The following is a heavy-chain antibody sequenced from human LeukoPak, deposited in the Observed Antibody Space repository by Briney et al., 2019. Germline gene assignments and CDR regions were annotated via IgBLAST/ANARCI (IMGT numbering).Heavy chain of an antibody. V-gene: IGHV1-2*02. CDR1: GYTFTSYG. CDR3: ARGSSGYSSGWYSYYYYMDV. Sequence: ASVKVSCKASGYTFTSYGISWVRQAPGQGLEWMGWINPNSGGTNYAQKFQGRVTMTRDTSISTAYMELSRLRSDDTAVYYCARGSSGYSSGWYSYYYYMDVWGKGTTVTVSS. D-gene: IGHD6-19*01. J-gene: IGHJ6*03. CDR2: INPNSGGT.